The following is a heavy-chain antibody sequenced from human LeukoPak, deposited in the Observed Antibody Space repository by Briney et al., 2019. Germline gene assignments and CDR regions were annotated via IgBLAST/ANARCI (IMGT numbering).Heavy chain of an antibody. CDR3: ARDRAGYCSGGSCP. CDR1: GFTFTDYV. D-gene: IGHD2-15*01. V-gene: IGHV3-74*01. CDR2: IDGDGSTT. Sequence: GGSLRLSCSASGFTFTDYVMSWVRRAPGKGLEWVSCIDGDGSTTNYADSVKGRFTISRDNAKNTLYLQMNSLRAEDTAVYYCARDRAGYCSGGSCPWGQGTLVTVSS. J-gene: IGHJ5*02.